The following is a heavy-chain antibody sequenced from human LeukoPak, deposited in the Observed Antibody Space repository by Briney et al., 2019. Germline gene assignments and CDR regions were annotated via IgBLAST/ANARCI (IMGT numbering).Heavy chain of an antibody. J-gene: IGHJ5*02. CDR1: GGSFSGYY. CDR2: INHSGST. D-gene: IGHD3-3*01. CDR3: ARVRRVGPLYQGGFDP. V-gene: IGHV4-34*01. Sequence: SETLSLTCAVYGGSFSGYYWSWIRQPPGKGLEWIGEINHSGSTNYNPSLKSRVTISVDTSKNQFSLKLSSVTAADTAVYYCARVRRVGPLYQGGFDPWGQGTLVTVSS.